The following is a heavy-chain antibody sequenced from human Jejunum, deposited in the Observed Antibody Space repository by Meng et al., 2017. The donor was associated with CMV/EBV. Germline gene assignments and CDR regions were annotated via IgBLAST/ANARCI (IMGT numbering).Heavy chain of an antibody. J-gene: IGHJ4*02. D-gene: IGHD3-3*01. CDR1: D. CDR3: ASRPGAIFGVVIIPNFDY. V-gene: IGHV3-23*01. CDR2: ISGNSGST. Sequence: DMTWVRQAPGKGLEWVSGISGNSGSTYYAASVKGRFSISRDNSKNTVYLQMNSLRAEDTAVYYCASRPGAIFGVVIIPNFDYWGQGTLVTVSS.